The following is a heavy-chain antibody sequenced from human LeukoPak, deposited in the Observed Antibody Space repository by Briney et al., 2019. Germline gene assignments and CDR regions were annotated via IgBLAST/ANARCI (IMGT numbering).Heavy chain of an antibody. Sequence: GGSLRLSCAASGFTFTSYAMSWVRQAPGKGLEWVSAISGSGATTYYADSVKGRFTISRDNSKSTLYLQMNSLRVEDTAVYYCAMGAGHPRSDIHLWIPSDYWGQGTLVTVSS. J-gene: IGHJ4*02. CDR1: GFTFTSYA. CDR3: AMGAGHPRSDIHLWIPSDY. D-gene: IGHD5-18*01. V-gene: IGHV3-23*01. CDR2: ISGSGATT.